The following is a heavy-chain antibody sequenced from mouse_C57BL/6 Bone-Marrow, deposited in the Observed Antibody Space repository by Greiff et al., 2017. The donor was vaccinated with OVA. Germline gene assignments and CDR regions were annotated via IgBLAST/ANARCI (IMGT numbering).Heavy chain of an antibody. CDR3: ARDDYGSGCFDY. Sequence: EVQRVESGGGLVKPGGSLKLSCAASGFTFSSYAMSWVRQTPEKRLEWVATISDGGSYTYYPDNVKGRFTISRDNAKNNLYLQMSHLKSEDTAMYYCARDDYGSGCFDYWGQGTTLTVSS. CDR1: GFTFSSYA. CDR2: ISDGGSYT. V-gene: IGHV5-4*01. J-gene: IGHJ2*01. D-gene: IGHD1-1*01.